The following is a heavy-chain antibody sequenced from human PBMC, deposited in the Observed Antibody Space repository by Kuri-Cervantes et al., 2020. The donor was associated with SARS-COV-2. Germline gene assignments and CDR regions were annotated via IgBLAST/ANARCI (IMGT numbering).Heavy chain of an antibody. Sequence: GGSLRLSCAASGFTFSSYEMNWVRQAPGKGLEWVSHISSSGSTIYYADSVKGRFTISRDNAKNSLYLQMNSLRAEDTAVYYCARVVIPAALDYWGQGTLVTVSS. CDR3: ARVVIPAALDY. D-gene: IGHD2-2*01. CDR2: ISSSGSTI. V-gene: IGHV3-48*03. CDR1: GFTFSSYE. J-gene: IGHJ4*02.